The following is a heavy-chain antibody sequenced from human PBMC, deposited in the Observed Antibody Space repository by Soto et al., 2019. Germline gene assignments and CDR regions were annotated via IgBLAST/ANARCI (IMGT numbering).Heavy chain of an antibody. CDR2: IKQDGSER. D-gene: IGHD3-22*01. CDR1: GFTFNSYW. CDR3: ATDSGGSGY. V-gene: IGHV3-7*01. J-gene: IGHJ4*02. Sequence: EVQLVESGGGLVQPGGSPRLSCVVSGFTFNSYWMTWVRQSPGKGLEWVANIKQDGSERYYVDSVKGRFTISRDNAKNSLYLQMNSLRAEDTAVYYCATDSGGSGYWGQGTLVTVSS.